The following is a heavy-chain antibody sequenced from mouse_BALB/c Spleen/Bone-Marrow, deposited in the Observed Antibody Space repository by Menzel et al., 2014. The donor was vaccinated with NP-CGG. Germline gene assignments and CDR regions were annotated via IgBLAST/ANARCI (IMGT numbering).Heavy chain of an antibody. CDR2: INPDSSTI. V-gene: IGHV4-1*02. D-gene: IGHD1-1*01. CDR3: ARLYYYGQFAY. CDR1: GFDFSRYW. Sequence: EVKLMESGGGLVQPGGSLKLSCAASGFDFSRYWMSWVRQAPGKGLEWIGEINPDSSTINYTPSLKDKFIISRDNAKNTLYLQMSKVRSEDTALYYCARLYYYGQFAYWGQGTLVTVFA. J-gene: IGHJ3*01.